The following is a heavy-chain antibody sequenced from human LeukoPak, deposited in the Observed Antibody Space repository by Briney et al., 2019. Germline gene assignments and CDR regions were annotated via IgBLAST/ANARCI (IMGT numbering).Heavy chain of an antibody. D-gene: IGHD6-13*01. J-gene: IGHJ3*02. CDR2: ITDSGGAT. Sequence: GGSLRLTCAASGFAFTDYAISWVRQAPGKGLEWVSAITDSGGATYYADSVKGRFTISRDNSKNTLYLQMNSLRGDDTAIYYCAKAYTRSWYAAFDIWGQGTMVTISS. CDR3: AKAYTRSWYAAFDI. V-gene: IGHV3-23*01. CDR1: GFAFTDYA.